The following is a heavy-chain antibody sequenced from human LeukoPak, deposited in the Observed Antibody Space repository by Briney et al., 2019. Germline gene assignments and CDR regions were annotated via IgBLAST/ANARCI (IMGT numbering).Heavy chain of an antibody. V-gene: IGHV1-69*13. D-gene: IGHD3-22*01. CDR3: ARVVTPYYYDSSGYYSRPLNY. J-gene: IGHJ4*02. Sequence: GASVKVSCKASGGTFSSYAISWVRQAPGQGLEWMGGIIPIFGTANYAQKFQGRVTITADESTSTAYMELSSLRSEDTAVYYCARVVTPYYYDSSGYYSRPLNYWGQRTLVTVSS. CDR1: GGTFSSYA. CDR2: IIPIFGTA.